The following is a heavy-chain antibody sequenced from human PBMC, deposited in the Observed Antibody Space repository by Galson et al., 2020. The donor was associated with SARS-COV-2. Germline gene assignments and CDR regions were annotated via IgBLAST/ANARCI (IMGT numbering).Heavy chain of an antibody. CDR1: GGTFSSYA. CDR3: ARGRGLEWLQTYYYYMDV. CDR2: IIPILGIA. D-gene: IGHD3-3*01. V-gene: IGHV1-69*10. Sequence: SVKVSCKASGGTFSSYAISWVRQAPGQGLEWMGGIIPILGIANYAQKFQGRVTITADKSTSTAYMELSSLRSEDTAVYYCARGRGLEWLQTYYYYMDVWGKGTTVTVSS. J-gene: IGHJ6*03.